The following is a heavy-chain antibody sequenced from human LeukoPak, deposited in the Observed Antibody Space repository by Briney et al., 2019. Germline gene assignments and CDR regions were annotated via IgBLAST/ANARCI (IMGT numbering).Heavy chain of an antibody. CDR1: GASVTSGGYY. D-gene: IGHD3-16*01. CDR3: ARDGGEKGSNVIEL. Sequence: SETLSLTCTVSGASVTSGGYYWSWIRQHPGKGLEWIGYIYRSGSTTYNPSLQSRVSISDDTSKNQFSLQLTSVTAADTAIYYCARDGGEKGSNVIELWGQGTLVSVSS. V-gene: IGHV4-31*03. CDR2: IYRSGST. J-gene: IGHJ4*02.